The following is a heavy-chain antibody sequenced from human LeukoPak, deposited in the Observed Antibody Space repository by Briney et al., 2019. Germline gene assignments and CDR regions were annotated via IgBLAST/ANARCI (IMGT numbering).Heavy chain of an antibody. V-gene: IGHV4-39*01. Sequence: PSETLSLTCTVAGGSISSSSYYWGWIRQPPGKGLEWIGSIYYSGSTYYNPSLKSRVTISVDTSKNQFSLKLSSVTAADTAVYYCARQLGYCSSTSCYADKVDYWGQGTLVTVSS. D-gene: IGHD2-2*01. CDR3: ARQLGYCSSTSCYADKVDY. CDR2: IYYSGST. J-gene: IGHJ4*02. CDR1: GGSISSSSYY.